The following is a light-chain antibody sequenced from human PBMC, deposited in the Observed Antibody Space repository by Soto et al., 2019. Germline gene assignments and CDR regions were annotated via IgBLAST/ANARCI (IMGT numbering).Light chain of an antibody. CDR3: SSYTSITVPYL. J-gene: IGLJ1*01. CDR2: EVT. Sequence: SVLTQPASVSGSPGQSITISCTGTSTDVGGFKYVSWYQQHPGKVPKLLIFEVTNRPSGVSNRFSGSKSGNTASLTISGLQAEDEADYYCSSYTSITVPYLFGTGTKVTV. CDR1: STDVGGFKY. V-gene: IGLV2-14*01.